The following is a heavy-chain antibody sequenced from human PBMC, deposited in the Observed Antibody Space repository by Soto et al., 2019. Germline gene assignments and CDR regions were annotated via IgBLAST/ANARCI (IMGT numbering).Heavy chain of an antibody. J-gene: IGHJ4*01. V-gene: IGHV3-74*01. D-gene: IGHD4-17*01. CDR2: INPDGSRT. Sequence: GGSLRLSCAASGFTFTSYWMHWVRQSPGKGLVWVSRINPDGSRTSYADSVKGRFTISRDNAKNTLYLQMNSLGADDTTVYYCARVAVTTYYFDYWGHGTLVTVSS. CDR3: ARVAVTTYYFDY. CDR1: GFTFTSYW.